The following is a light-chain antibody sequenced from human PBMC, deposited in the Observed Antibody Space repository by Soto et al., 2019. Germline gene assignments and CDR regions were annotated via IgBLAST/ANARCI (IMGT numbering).Light chain of an antibody. Sequence: DIQMTQSPSSLSASVGDGVTITCRASQSISSYLNWYQQKPGKAPKLLIYAASSLQSGVPSRFSGSGSGTDFTLTISSLQPEDFATYYCQQSYSTPGFGGGTKVEIK. CDR3: QQSYSTPG. V-gene: IGKV1-39*01. CDR1: QSISSY. J-gene: IGKJ4*01. CDR2: AAS.